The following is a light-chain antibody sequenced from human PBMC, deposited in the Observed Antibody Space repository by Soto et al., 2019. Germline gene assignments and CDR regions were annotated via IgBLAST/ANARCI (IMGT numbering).Light chain of an antibody. V-gene: IGKV1-27*01. Sequence: DVQMTQSPSSLSAAVGDRVTITFRASQGISNYLAWYQQKPGKVPKLLIYAASTLQSGVPSRFSGSGSGTEFTLTISSLQPEHFATYYCQQLNSYPITFGQGTRLEIK. CDR3: QQLNSYPIT. CDR1: QGISNY. CDR2: AAS. J-gene: IGKJ5*01.